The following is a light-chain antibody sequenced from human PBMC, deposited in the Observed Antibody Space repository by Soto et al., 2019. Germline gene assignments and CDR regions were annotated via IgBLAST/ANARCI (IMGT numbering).Light chain of an antibody. J-gene: IGKJ2*01. Sequence: EIVMTQSPGTLSVSPGERATLSCRASQAIGTNLAWYQQRPGQAPRLLIYAASSRATDIPARFTGRGSGTEFTLTISSLQPEDFAVSFCQQYSNWPLYTFGQGPKLEI. CDR3: QQYSNWPLYT. CDR1: QAIGTN. V-gene: IGKV3-15*01. CDR2: AAS.